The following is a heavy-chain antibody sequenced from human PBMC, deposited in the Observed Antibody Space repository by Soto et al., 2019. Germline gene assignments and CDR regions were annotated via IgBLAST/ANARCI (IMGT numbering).Heavy chain of an antibody. J-gene: IGHJ4*02. Sequence: EVQLVESGGGLVQPGGSLRLSCAASGFTFSTYSMNWVRQAPGKGLEWVSYINVGSSGTINYADSVKGRFTLSRDNAKNSLYLQLNSLRAEDTAVYYCARDEWTGCWSYFDYWGQRHLVTVSS. CDR3: ARDEWTGCWSYFDY. V-gene: IGHV3-48*01. D-gene: IGHD2-15*01. CDR2: INVGSSGTI. CDR1: GFTFSTYS.